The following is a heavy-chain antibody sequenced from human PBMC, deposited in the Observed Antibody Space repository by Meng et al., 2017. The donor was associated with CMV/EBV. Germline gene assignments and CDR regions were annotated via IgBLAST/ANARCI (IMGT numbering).Heavy chain of an antibody. J-gene: IGHJ4*02. V-gene: IGHV3-43D*03. D-gene: IGHD3-10*01. CDR2: ISWDGGST. CDR3: AKGRGTAYYYGSGSWGQFDY. Sequence: DSAMHWFRQAPGKGLEWVSLISWDGGSTYYADSVKGRFTISRDNSKNSLYLQMNSLRAEDTALYYCAKGRGTAYYYGSGSWGQFDYWGQGTLVTVSS. CDR1: DSA.